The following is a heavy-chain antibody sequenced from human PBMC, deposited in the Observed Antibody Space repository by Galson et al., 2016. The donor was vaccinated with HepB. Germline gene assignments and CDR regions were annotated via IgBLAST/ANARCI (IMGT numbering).Heavy chain of an antibody. Sequence: SLRLSCAASEFTFSSYAMAWVRQAPGKGLEWVSIFYRGGNTYYADSVKGRFPGWRDDSKKTIYLQMNYLSAADTAVYYCATVGGSSYGARNDGFDIWGHGTMVTVAS. CDR3: ATVGGSSYGARNDGFDI. V-gene: IGHV3-23*03. J-gene: IGHJ3*02. CDR1: EFTFSSYA. D-gene: IGHD5-18*01. CDR2: FYRGGNT.